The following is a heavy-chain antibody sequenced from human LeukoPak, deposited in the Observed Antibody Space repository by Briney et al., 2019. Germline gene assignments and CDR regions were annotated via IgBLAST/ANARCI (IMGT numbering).Heavy chain of an antibody. CDR3: ARGPPIEPDVLAGYYYFDS. Sequence: PETRSLTCALYSRSFSRYYWTWIRQPAENGMEWIGETNNSGSTTYNSSLKSRVTISVAPSKTQFALKLSSVTAADTAVYYCARGPPIEPDVLAGYYYFDSWGQGTLVTVSS. CDR2: TNNSGST. CDR1: SRSFSRYY. J-gene: IGHJ4*02. V-gene: IGHV4-34*01. D-gene: IGHD3-9*01.